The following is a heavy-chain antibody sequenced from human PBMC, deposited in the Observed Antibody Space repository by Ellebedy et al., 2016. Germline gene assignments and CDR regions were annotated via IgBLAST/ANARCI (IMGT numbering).Heavy chain of an antibody. CDR3: AKSIVATMTGDAFDI. J-gene: IGHJ3*02. V-gene: IGHV3-30*18. CDR2: ISYDGSNK. D-gene: IGHD5-12*01. Sequence: GESLKISXAASGFTFSSYGMHWVRQAPGKGLEWVAVISYDGSNKYYADSVKGRFTISRDNSKNTLYLQMNSLRAEDTAVYYCAKSIVATMTGDAFDIWGQGTMVTVSS. CDR1: GFTFSSYG.